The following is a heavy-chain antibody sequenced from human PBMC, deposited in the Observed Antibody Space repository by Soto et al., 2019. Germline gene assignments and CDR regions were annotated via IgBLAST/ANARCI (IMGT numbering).Heavy chain of an antibody. V-gene: IGHV1-18*01. D-gene: IGHD1-7*01. CDR1: GYTFTSYG. CDR2: ISAYNGNT. J-gene: IGHJ5*02. CDR3: ARDPHTYNWNFNWFDP. Sequence: ASVKVSCKASGYTFTSYGISWVRQAPGQGLEWMGWISAYNGNTNYAQKLQGRVTMTTDTSTSTAYMELRSLRSDDTAVYYCARDPHTYNWNFNWFDPWGQGPMITV.